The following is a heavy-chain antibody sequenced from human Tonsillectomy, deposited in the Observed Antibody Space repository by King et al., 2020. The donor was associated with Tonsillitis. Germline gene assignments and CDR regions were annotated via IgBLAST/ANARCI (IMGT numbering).Heavy chain of an antibody. J-gene: IGHJ4*02. CDR3: AKVSEYYYESSPIDY. Sequence: QLVQSGGGVVQPGGSLRLSCAASGFTIRSYGMHWVRQAPGKGLEWVAFIRYDGTNKYYADSVKGRFTISRDNSKNTLYLQMNSLRAEDTAVYYCAKVSEYYYESSPIDYWGQGTLVTVSS. V-gene: IGHV3-30*02. CDR2: IRYDGTNK. CDR1: GFTIRSYG. D-gene: IGHD3-22*01.